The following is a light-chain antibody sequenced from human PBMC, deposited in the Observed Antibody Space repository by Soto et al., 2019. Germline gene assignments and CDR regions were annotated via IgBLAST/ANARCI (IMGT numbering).Light chain of an antibody. CDR3: SSYTSSSTLDV. CDR1: SSDDGGYNY. CDR2: EVS. J-gene: IGLJ1*01. V-gene: IGLV2-14*01. Sequence: QSALTQPASVSGSPGQSISISCTGTSSDDGGYNYVSWYQQHPGKAPKLMIYEVSNRPSGVSNRFSGSKSGNTASLTISGLQAEDEADYYCSSYTSSSTLDVFGTGPKVTVL.